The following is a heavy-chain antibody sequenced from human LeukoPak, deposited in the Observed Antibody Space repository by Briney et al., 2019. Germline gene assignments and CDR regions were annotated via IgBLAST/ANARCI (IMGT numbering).Heavy chain of an antibody. V-gene: IGHV4-34*01. Sequence: SETLSLTCAVYGGSFSGYYWSWIRQPPGKGLEWIGEINHSGSTNYNPSLKSRVTISVDTSKNQFSLKLSSVTAADTAVYYCARVQYYYGSGSYYNEYYYYMDVWGKGTTVTVSS. J-gene: IGHJ6*03. CDR2: INHSGST. CDR3: ARVQYYYGSGSYYNEYYYYMDV. CDR1: GGSFSGYY. D-gene: IGHD3-10*01.